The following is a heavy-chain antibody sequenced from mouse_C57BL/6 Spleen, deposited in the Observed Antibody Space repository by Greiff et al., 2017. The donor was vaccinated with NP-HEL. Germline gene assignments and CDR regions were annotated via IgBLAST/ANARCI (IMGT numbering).Heavy chain of an antibody. CDR3: AREEAYYFDY. CDR1: GYAFSSSW. CDR2: IYPGDGDT. Sequence: VKLMESGPELVKPGASVKISCKASGYAFSSSWMNWVKQRPGKGLEWIGRIYPGDGDTNYNGKFKGKATLTADKSSSTAYMQLSSLTSEDCAVYFCAREEAYYFDYWGQGTTLTVSS. V-gene: IGHV1-82*01. J-gene: IGHJ2*01.